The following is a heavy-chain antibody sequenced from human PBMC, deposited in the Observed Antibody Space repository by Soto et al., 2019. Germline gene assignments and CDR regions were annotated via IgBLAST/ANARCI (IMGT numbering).Heavy chain of an antibody. V-gene: IGHV3-53*01. D-gene: IGHD3-3*01. CDR3: ARDKGNYDFWSGYYTGWFDP. CDR2: IYSGGST. CDR1: GFTVSSNY. Sequence: VQLVESGGGLIQPGGSLRLSCAASGFTVSSNYMSWVRQAPGKGLEWVSVIYSGGSTYYADSVKGRFTISRDNSKNTLYLQMNSLRAEDTAVYYCARDKGNYDFWSGYYTGWFDPWGQGTLVTVSS. J-gene: IGHJ5*02.